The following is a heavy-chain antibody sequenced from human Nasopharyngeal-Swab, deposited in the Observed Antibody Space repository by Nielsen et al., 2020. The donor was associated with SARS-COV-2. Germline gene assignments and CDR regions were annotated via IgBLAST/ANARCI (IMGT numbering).Heavy chain of an antibody. CDR2: INSKTDGGTT. V-gene: IGHV3-15*01. CDR1: GFTFSNAW. D-gene: IGHD6-19*01. CDR3: TTGSSGWYHYYYGMDV. Sequence: LSLTCAASGFTFSNAWMSWVRQAPGKGLEWVGRINSKTDGGTTDYAAPVKGRFTISRDDSKNTLYLQMNSLKTEDTAVYYCTTGSSGWYHYYYGMDVWGQGTTVTVSS. J-gene: IGHJ6*02.